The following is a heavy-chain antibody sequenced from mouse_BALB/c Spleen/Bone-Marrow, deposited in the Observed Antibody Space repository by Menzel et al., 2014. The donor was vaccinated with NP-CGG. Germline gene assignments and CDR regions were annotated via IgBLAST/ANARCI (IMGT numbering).Heavy chain of an antibody. CDR2: IDPANGNT. V-gene: IGHV14-3*02. D-gene: IGHD1-1*01. Sequence: EVKVEESGAELVKPGASVKLSCTASGFNIKDTYMHWVKQRPEQGLEWIGRIDPANGNTKYDPKFQGKATITADTSSNTAYPQLSSLTSEDTAVYYCARYSYGSRGYYFDYWGQGTTLTVSS. J-gene: IGHJ2*01. CDR1: GFNIKDTY. CDR3: ARYSYGSRGYYFDY.